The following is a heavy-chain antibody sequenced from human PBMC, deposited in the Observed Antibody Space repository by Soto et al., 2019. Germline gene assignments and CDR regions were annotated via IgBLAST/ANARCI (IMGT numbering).Heavy chain of an antibody. D-gene: IGHD3-10*01. Sequence: LRLSCAASGFIFSRYAIHWVRQAPGKGLEWLAVISKDGSSKYYLDSVKGRFTISRDNSKNTVHLEMNSLRDEDTALYYCARSRSGAVADSFDFWGQGTLVTVS. J-gene: IGHJ4*02. CDR1: GFIFSRYA. CDR2: ISKDGSSK. V-gene: IGHV3-30*04. CDR3: ARSRSGAVADSFDF.